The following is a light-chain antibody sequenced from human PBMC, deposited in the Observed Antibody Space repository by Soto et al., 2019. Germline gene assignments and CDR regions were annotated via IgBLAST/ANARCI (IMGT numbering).Light chain of an antibody. Sequence: QSALTQPASVSGSPGQSITISCTGTSSDVGSYNLVSWYQQHPGEAPKLIIHEVTYRPSGVSNRFSGSKSGNTASLTISGLQAEDEADYYCSSYTSSNTYVVFGGGTQLTVL. CDR2: EVT. J-gene: IGLJ2*01. CDR1: SSDVGSYNL. CDR3: SSYTSSNTYVV. V-gene: IGLV2-14*02.